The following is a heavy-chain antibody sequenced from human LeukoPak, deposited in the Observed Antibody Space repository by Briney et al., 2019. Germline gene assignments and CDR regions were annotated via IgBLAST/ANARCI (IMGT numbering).Heavy chain of an antibody. CDR3: ARVLKLRLGALSVLSQARQGWVDNHYYMDV. J-gene: IGHJ6*03. CDR1: GGSISSSSYY. Sequence: PSETLSLTCTVSGGSISSSSYYWGWIRQPPGKGLEWIGNIHDSGSTNYNPSLKSRVTISADTSKNQFSLKLSSVTAADTAVYYCARVLKLRLGALSVLSQARQGWVDNHYYMDVWGKGTTVTISS. V-gene: IGHV4-61*05. CDR2: IHDSGST. D-gene: IGHD3-16*02.